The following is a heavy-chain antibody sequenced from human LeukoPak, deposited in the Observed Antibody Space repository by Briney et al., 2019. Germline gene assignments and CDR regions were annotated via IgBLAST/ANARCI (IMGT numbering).Heavy chain of an antibody. CDR1: GGSISSSNYY. D-gene: IGHD4-11*01. CDR2: INSDGSST. J-gene: IGHJ6*02. Sequence: ETLSLTCTVSGGSISSSNYYWGWIRQPPGKGLVWVSRINSDGSSTSYADSVKGRFTISRDNAKNTLYLQMNSLRAEDTAVHYCARATSYSNYGMDVWGQGTTVTASS. V-gene: IGHV3-74*01. CDR3: ARATSYSNYGMDV.